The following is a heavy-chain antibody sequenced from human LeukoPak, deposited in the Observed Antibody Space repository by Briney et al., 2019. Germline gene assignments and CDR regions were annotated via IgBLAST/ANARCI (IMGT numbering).Heavy chain of an antibody. D-gene: IGHD6-19*01. CDR1: GFTFSSYG. CDR2: IWYDGSNK. Sequence: PGGSLRLSCAASGFTFSSYGMHWVRQAPGKGLEWVAVIWYDGSNKYYADSVKGRFTISRDNSKNTLYLQMNSLRAEDTAVYYCARDAIVPRIAVAGIDYWGQGTLVTVSS. J-gene: IGHJ4*02. V-gene: IGHV3-33*01. CDR3: ARDAIVPRIAVAGIDY.